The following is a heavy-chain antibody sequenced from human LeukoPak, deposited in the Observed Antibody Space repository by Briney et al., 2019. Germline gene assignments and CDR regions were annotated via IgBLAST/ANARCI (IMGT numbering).Heavy chain of an antibody. CDR3: VAGITMMVA. CDR2: INWSGGSR. Sequence: GGSLRLSCAASGFTFEDYGMTWVRQAPGKGLDWVSGINWSGGSRGYADSVKGRFTISRDNAKKSLYLQMNSSRAEDTALYYCVAGITMMVAWGQGTLVTVSS. V-gene: IGHV3-20*04. D-gene: IGHD3-22*01. J-gene: IGHJ4*02. CDR1: GFTFEDYG.